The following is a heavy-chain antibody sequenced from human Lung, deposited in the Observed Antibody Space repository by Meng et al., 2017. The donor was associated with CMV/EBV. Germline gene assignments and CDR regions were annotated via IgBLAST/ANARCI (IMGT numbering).Heavy chain of an antibody. CDR2: VHYTGTT. D-gene: IGHD1-14*01. CDR3: AGPDEAGNTPHDIFDI. V-gene: IGHV4-59*01. CDR1: GWSISGYY. Sequence: GSLRLSCSVSGWSISGYYWSWVRQPPGKGLEYIGYVHYTGTTNYSTSLKGRVSISVDRARNQFSLKLTSVTAADTAVYFCAGPDEAGNTPHDIFDIWGQGTKVTVSS. J-gene: IGHJ3*02.